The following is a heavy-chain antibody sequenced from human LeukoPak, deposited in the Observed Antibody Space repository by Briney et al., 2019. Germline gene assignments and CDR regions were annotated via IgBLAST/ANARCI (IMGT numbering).Heavy chain of an antibody. V-gene: IGHV1-46*01. CDR2: INPSGGST. Sequence: ASVKVSCKASGYTFTRYYMHWVRQAPGQGLEWKGIINPSGGSTNYAQKFQGRVTMTRDMSTSTVYMELSSLRSEDTAVYYCARDGVAGVYYFDYWGQGTLVTVSS. D-gene: IGHD6-19*01. CDR1: GYTFTRYY. J-gene: IGHJ4*02. CDR3: ARDGVAGVYYFDY.